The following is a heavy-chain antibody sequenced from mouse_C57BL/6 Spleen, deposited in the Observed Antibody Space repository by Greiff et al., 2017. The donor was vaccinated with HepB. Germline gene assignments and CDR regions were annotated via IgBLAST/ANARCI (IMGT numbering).Heavy chain of an antibody. V-gene: IGHV1-64*01. CDR1: GYTFTSYW. CDR3: AREYPYPHYGSRYYFDY. Sequence: QVQLQQSGAELVKPGASVKLSCKASGYTFTSYWMHWVKQRPGQGLEWIGMIHPNSGSTNYNEKFKSKATLTVDKSSSTAYMQLSSLTSEDSAVYYCAREYPYPHYGSRYYFDYWGQGTTLTVSS. CDR2: IHPNSGST. J-gene: IGHJ2*01. D-gene: IGHD1-1*01.